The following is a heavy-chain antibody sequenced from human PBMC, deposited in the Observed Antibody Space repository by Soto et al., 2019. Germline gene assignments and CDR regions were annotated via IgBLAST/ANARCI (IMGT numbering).Heavy chain of an antibody. CDR1: GGSISSYY. CDR2: IYDSGST. Sequence: PETLSLTCSVAGGSISSYYWSWIRQPPGKGLEWIGYIYDSGSTNYNPSLKSRVTISVDTSKKQFPLKMRSVTAAGTAVYYCARDSPGGNPFDYWGQGTLVTVSS. V-gene: IGHV4-59*01. D-gene: IGHD2-15*01. J-gene: IGHJ4*02. CDR3: ARDSPGGNPFDY.